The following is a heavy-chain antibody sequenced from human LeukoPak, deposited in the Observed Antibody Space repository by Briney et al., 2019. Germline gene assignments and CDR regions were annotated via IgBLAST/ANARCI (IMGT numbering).Heavy chain of an antibody. CDR1: GGSFSGYY. Sequence: SETLSLTCAVYGGSFSGYYWSWIRQTPGKGLEWIGEINHSGSTNYNPSLKSRVTISVDTSKNQFSLKLSSVTAADTAVYYCARGRLRAFDIWGQGTMVTVSS. CDR3: ARGRLRAFDI. V-gene: IGHV4-34*01. D-gene: IGHD6-25*01. CDR2: INHSGST. J-gene: IGHJ3*02.